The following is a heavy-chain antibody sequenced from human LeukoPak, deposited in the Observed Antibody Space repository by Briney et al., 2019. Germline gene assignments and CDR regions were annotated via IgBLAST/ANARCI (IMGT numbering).Heavy chain of an antibody. CDR1: GYTFTIYG. CDR3: ARDGHYGTGSYYRGCIDT. V-gene: IGHV1-18*01. D-gene: IGHD3-10*01. Sequence: GASLKVSSKASGYTFTIYGISWVRQAPGQGLEWMAWISAYNGNTNYAQKLQGRVTITTDTSTSTAYMELSSLRSDDTAVYYCARDGHYGTGSYYRGCIDTWGQGTPVTVSP. J-gene: IGHJ5*02. CDR2: ISAYNGNT.